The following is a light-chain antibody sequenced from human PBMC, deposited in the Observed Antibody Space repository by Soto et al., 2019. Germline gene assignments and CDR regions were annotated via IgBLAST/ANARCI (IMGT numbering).Light chain of an antibody. Sequence: EIVMTQSPATLSVSPGERATLCCRASQSVSSNLAWYQQKPGQAPMLLIYGASTRATGIPARFSGSRSGTDFTLTISSLQSEDFAVYYRQQYNNWPPWTFGQGTKVEIK. V-gene: IGKV3-15*01. CDR2: GAS. CDR1: QSVSSN. CDR3: QQYNNWPPWT. J-gene: IGKJ1*01.